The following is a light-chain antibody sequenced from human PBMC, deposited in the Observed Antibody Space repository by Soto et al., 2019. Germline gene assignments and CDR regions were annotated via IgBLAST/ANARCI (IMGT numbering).Light chain of an antibody. J-gene: IGKJ1*01. CDR3: QQYNSYSCT. Sequence: DIQMTQSPSTLSASVGDRVTITCGASQSISSWLAWYRQKPGKAPKLLIYDASSLESGVPSRFSGSGSGTEFTLTISSLQPDDFATYYCQQYNSYSCTFGQGTKVDIK. CDR1: QSISSW. CDR2: DAS. V-gene: IGKV1-5*01.